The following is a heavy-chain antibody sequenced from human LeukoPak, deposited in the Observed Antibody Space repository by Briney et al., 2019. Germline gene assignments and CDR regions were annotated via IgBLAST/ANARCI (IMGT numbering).Heavy chain of an antibody. CDR2: IWYDGSNK. Sequence: PGRSLRLSCAASGFTISSYGMRWVRQAPGKGLEWVAVIWYDGSNKYYADSVKGRFTISRDNSKNTLYLQMNSLRAEDTAVYYCARDRPAYGSGSYIFDYWGQGTLVTVSS. J-gene: IGHJ4*02. CDR1: GFTISSYG. CDR3: ARDRPAYGSGSYIFDY. V-gene: IGHV3-33*01. D-gene: IGHD3-10*01.